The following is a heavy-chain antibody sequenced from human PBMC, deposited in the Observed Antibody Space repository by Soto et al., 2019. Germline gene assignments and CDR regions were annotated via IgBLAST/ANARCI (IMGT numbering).Heavy chain of an antibody. CDR2: IYYSGST. CDR1: GGSISSYY. Sequence: QGQLQESGPGLVKPSETMSLTCTDYGGSISSYYWSWIRQPPGKGLEWIGYIYYSGSTNYNPSLKSRVTISVDTSKNQFSLKLSSVTAADTAVYYCARREINYYYYGMDVWGQGTTVTVSS. J-gene: IGHJ6*02. V-gene: IGHV4-59*08. CDR3: ARREINYYYYGMDV.